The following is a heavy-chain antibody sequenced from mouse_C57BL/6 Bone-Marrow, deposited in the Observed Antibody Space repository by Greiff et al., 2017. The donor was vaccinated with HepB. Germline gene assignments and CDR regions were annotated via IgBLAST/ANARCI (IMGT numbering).Heavy chain of an antibody. J-gene: IGHJ4*01. CDR3: ARGNYGSRFYAMDY. D-gene: IGHD1-1*01. V-gene: IGHV1-64*01. CDR2: IHPNSGST. CDR1: GYTFTSYW. Sequence: VQLQQPGAELVKPGASVKLSCKASGYTFTSYWMHWVKQRPGQGLEWIGMIHPNSGSTNYNEKFKSKATLTVDKSSSTAYMQLSSLTSEDSAVYYCARGNYGSRFYAMDYWGQGTSVTVSS.